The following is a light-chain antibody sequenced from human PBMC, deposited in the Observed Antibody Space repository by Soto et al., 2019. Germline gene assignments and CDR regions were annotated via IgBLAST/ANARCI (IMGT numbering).Light chain of an antibody. V-gene: IGLV2-14*03. J-gene: IGLJ3*02. CDR1: SSDVGDYNF. CDR3: SSHTSSSIWV. CDR2: EVS. Sequence: QSVLTQPASVSGSPGQSITISCTGTSSDVGDYNFVSWYQQLPGKAPKLMIYEVSHRPSGVSNRFSGSKSGNTASLTISGLLAEDEAQYYCSSHTSSSIWVFGGGTKVTVL.